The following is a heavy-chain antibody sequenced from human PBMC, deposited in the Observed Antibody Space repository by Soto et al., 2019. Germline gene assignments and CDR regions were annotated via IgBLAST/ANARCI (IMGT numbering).Heavy chain of an antibody. CDR1: GFTFSNAW. CDR2: IKSKTDGGTT. D-gene: IGHD4-17*01. Sequence: GGSLRLSCAASGFTFSNAWMNWVRQAPGKGLEWVGRIKSKTDGGTTDYAAPVKGRFTISRDDSKNTLYLQMNSLKTEDTAVYYCTTELSYYGDSHSNWFDPWGQGTLVTVSS. J-gene: IGHJ5*02. V-gene: IGHV3-15*07. CDR3: TTELSYYGDSHSNWFDP.